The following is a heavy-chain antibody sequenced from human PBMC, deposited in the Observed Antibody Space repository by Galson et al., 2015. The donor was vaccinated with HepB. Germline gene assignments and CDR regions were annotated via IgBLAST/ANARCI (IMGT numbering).Heavy chain of an antibody. D-gene: IGHD3-22*01. Sequence: SLRLSCAASGFTFSSYAMGWVRQAPGKGLEWVSSIGGSSVGGTYYADSEKGRFTISSDNSKSTLHLKMNSLSAEGTAVYYCAGSYYATSGFDYWVPGALVTVSS. CDR3: AGSYYATSGFDY. J-gene: IGHJ4*02. CDR2: IGGSSVGGT. CDR1: GFTFSSYA. V-gene: IGHV3-23*01.